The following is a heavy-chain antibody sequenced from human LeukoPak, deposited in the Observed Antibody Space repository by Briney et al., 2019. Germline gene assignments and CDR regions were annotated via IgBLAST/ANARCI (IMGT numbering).Heavy chain of an antibody. CDR3: AKAGSGYNFGGFV. D-gene: IGHD5-18*01. CDR1: GFTFRSYG. J-gene: IGHJ4*02. V-gene: IGHV3-30*18. CDR2: ISLDGSNT. Sequence: GGSLRLSCAAAGFTFRSYGMHWVRQAPGKGTGWVAVISLDGSNTNYADSGKGRFTISRHHSKNPLYLQMNSLRAEDTAVYYCAKAGSGYNFGGFVWGQGTLVTVSS.